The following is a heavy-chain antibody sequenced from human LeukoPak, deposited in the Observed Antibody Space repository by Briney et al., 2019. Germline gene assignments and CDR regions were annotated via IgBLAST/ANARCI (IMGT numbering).Heavy chain of an antibody. CDR2: IYPGDSDT. J-gene: IGHJ6*02. CDR1: GYSFTTYW. D-gene: IGHD1-14*01. CDR3: ARHMAPGDYYYAMDV. V-gene: IGHV5-51*01. Sequence: GESLKISCEASGYSFTTYWIGWVRQMPGTGLEWMGIIYPGDSDTRYRPSFQGQVTISVDKSFSAAYLQWSSLQASDSAIYYCARHMAPGDYYYAMDVWGQGTTVTVSS.